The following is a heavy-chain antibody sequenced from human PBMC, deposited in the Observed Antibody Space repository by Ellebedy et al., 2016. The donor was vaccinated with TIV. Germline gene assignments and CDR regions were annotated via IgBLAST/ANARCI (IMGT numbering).Heavy chain of an antibody. CDR3: ARERSDSYGAIDY. CDR1: GGSISSYY. D-gene: IGHD5-18*01. CDR2: VSYSGST. J-gene: IGHJ4*02. V-gene: IGHV4-59*01. Sequence: MPSETLSLTCTVSGGSISSYYWSWIRQPPGRGLEWIGYVSYSGSTNYNPSLKSRVTISVDTSKNQSSLKLSSVTAADTAVYYCARERSDSYGAIDYWGQGTLVTVSS.